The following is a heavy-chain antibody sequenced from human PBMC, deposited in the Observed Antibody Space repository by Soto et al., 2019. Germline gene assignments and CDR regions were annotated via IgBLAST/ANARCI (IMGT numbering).Heavy chain of an antibody. V-gene: IGHV1-69*13. CDR1: GDTFSSYA. D-gene: IGHD5-18*01. CDR3: ARDTTSLGYSYGYRYYYGMDV. CDR2: IIPIFGTA. Sequence: GASVKVSCKASGDTFSSYAISWVRQAPGQGLEWMGGIIPIFGTANYAQKFQGRVTITADESTSTAYMELSSLRSEDTAVYYCARDTTSLGYSYGYRYYYGMDVWGQGTTVTVSS. J-gene: IGHJ6*02.